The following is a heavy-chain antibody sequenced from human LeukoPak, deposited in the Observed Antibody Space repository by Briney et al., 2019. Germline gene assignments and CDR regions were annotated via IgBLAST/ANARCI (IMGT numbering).Heavy chain of an antibody. J-gene: IGHJ4*02. D-gene: IGHD2-15*01. CDR2: ISPSGDIT. Sequence: GGTLRLSCTASGFTFSSYGMNWVRQAPGKGLEWVSGISPSGDITYYADSVKGRFTISRDNSKNTLYLQMNSLRAEDTAVYYCAKAGAVVVVAAKFFDYWGQGTLVTVSS. CDR3: AKAGAVVVVAAKFFDY. V-gene: IGHV3-23*01. CDR1: GFTFSSYG.